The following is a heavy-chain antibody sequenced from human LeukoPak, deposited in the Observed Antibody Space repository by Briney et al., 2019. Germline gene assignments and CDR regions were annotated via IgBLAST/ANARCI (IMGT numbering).Heavy chain of an antibody. Sequence: PSETLSLTCTVSGGSISSYYWNWIRQAPGKGLEWIGYIYFSGSTNYNPSLKSRVTISLDTSKNQFSLKLSSVTAVDTAVYYCARGGRIAVAGTGYWGQGTLVTVSS. CDR1: GGSISSYY. V-gene: IGHV4-4*09. CDR2: IYFSGST. CDR3: ARGGRIAVAGTGY. J-gene: IGHJ4*02. D-gene: IGHD6-19*01.